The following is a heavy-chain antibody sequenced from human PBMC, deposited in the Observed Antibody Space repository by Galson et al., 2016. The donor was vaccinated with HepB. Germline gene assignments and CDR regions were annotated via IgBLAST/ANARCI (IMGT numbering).Heavy chain of an antibody. D-gene: IGHD1/OR15-1a*01. Sequence: SLRLSCAASGFTFSSHWTHWVRQAPGKGLVCVSRHKSDGRGTFYADSVKGRFTISRDNAKNTLYLQMNSLGAEDTAVYYCRIGTTGIDYWGQGTLVTVSS. CDR2: HKSDGRGT. CDR3: RIGTTGIDY. J-gene: IGHJ4*02. V-gene: IGHV3-74*01. CDR1: GFTFSSHW.